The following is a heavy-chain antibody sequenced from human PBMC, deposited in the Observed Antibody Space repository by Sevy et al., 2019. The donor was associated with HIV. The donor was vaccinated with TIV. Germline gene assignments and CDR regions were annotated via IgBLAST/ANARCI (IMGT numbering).Heavy chain of an antibody. J-gene: IGHJ4*02. CDR3: ARARDYDSSGWLYYFDY. D-gene: IGHD3-22*01. CDR2: IYYSGST. V-gene: IGHV4-59*01. CDR1: GGSISSYY. Sequence: SETLSLTCTVSGGSISSYYWSWIRQPPGKGLEWIGYIYYSGSTNYNPSLKSRVTISVDTSKNQFSLKLSSVTAADTAVFYCARARDYDSSGWLYYFDYWGQGTLVTVSS.